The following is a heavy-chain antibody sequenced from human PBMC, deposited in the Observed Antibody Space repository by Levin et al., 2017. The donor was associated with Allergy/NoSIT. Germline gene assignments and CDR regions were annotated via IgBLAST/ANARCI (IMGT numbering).Heavy chain of an antibody. V-gene: IGHV1-18*01. CDR1: GYIFTDYG. CDR2: ISAYNGNI. D-gene: IGHD6-19*01. Sequence: TGESLKISCKASGYIFTDYGISWVRQAPGQGPEWMGWISAYNGNINYAQRFQGRVTMTTDTSTSTAYMEMRSLRSDDTAVYYCARDLGVAGIIFFDYWGQGTLVTVSS. CDR3: ARDLGVAGIIFFDY. J-gene: IGHJ4*02.